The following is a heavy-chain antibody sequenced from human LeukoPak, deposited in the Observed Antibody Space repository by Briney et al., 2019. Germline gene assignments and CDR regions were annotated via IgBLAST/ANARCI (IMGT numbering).Heavy chain of an antibody. J-gene: IGHJ4*02. V-gene: IGHV4-38-2*01. CDR2: IYHGRGI. Sequence: SETLSLTCAVSGYSISSGYYWGWIRQPPGKGLECIGSIYHGRGIYYNPSLRSRVTISEDTPKNQFLLRLNSVTAADTAVYYCARTGLAAVGGGADYWGQGTLVTVSS. CDR1: GYSISSGYY. CDR3: ARTGLAAVGGGADY. D-gene: IGHD6-13*01.